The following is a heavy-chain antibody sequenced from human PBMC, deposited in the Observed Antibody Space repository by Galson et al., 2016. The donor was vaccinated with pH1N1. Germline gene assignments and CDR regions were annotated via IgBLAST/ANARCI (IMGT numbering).Heavy chain of an antibody. CDR3: AREGAGNASYAFDI. V-gene: IGHV3-30*03. Sequence: SLRLSCAASGFTFSNHGMHWVRQAPGMGLEWVAVISAAGGTTYYADSVKGRFSISRDNSKNTLHLQMNSLRAEDTAVFYCAREGAGNASYAFDIWGQGTMVTVSS. J-gene: IGHJ3*02. CDR2: ISAAGGTT. CDR1: GFTFSNHG. D-gene: IGHD6-13*01.